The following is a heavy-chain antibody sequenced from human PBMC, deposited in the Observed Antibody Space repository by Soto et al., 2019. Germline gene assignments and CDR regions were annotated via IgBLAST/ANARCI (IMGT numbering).Heavy chain of an antibody. J-gene: IGHJ5*02. CDR3: ARERPDGSRLDP. V-gene: IGHV4-30-4*01. CDR2: IYYSGST. D-gene: IGHD6-13*01. CDR1: GGSISSGDYY. Sequence: QVQLQESGPGLVKPSQTLSLTCTVSGGSISSGDYYWSWIRQPPGKGLERIGYIYYSGSTYYNPALRSXVXXXVXXSKNQCSLKLSSVTAADTAVYYCARERPDGSRLDPWGQGTLVTVSS.